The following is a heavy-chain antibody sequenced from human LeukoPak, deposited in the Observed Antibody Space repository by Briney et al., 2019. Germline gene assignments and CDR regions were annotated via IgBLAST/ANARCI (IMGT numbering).Heavy chain of an antibody. J-gene: IGHJ4*02. D-gene: IGHD7-27*01. CDR2: INHSGST. CDR3: ARVIGDIDY. Sequence: KPSETLSLTCAVYGGSFSGYYWSWIRQPPGKGPEWIGEINHSGSTNYNPSLKSRVTISVDTSKNQFSLKLSSVTAADTAVYYCARVIGDIDYWGQGTLVTVSS. V-gene: IGHV4-34*01. CDR1: GGSFSGYY.